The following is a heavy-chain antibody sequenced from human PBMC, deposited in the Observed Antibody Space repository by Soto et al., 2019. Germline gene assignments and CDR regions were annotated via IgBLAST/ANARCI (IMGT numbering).Heavy chain of an antibody. J-gene: IGHJ4*02. CDR2: ISAYNGNT. CDR1: GGTFSSYT. CDR3: ARDGYYYDSSGYYSIVYDY. Sequence: ASVKVSCKASGGTFSSYTISWVRQAPGQGLEWMGWISAYNGNTNYAQKLQGRVTMTTDTSTSTAYMELRSLRSDDTAVYYCARDGYYYDSSGYYSIVYDYWGQGTLVTVSS. D-gene: IGHD3-22*01. V-gene: IGHV1-18*01.